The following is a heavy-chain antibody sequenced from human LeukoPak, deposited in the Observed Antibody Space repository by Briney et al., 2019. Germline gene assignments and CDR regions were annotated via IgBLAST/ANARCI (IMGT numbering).Heavy chain of an antibody. D-gene: IGHD6-19*01. J-gene: IGHJ3*02. Sequence: GGSLRLSCAASGFTFSSYSMNWVRQAPGKGLEWVSSISSSSSSIYYADSVKGRFTISRDNAKNSLYLQMNSLRAEDTAVYYCARDKGVAVAGNAFDIWGQGTMVTVSS. V-gene: IGHV3-21*01. CDR3: ARDKGVAVAGNAFDI. CDR2: ISSSSSSI. CDR1: GFTFSSYS.